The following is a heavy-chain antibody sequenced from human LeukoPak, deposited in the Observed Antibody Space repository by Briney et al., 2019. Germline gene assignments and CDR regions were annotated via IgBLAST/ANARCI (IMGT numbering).Heavy chain of an antibody. CDR3: ARGGAGSYGYCSGGSCYVDY. V-gene: IGHV3-21*01. Sequence: GGSLRLSCAVSGVTFSSYSMNWVRQAPGKGLEWVSSISSSGSYIYYAGSVKGRFTISRDNAKNSLYLQMNSLRAEDTAVYYCARGGAGSYGYCSGGSCYVDYWGQGTLVTVSS. CDR2: ISSSGSYI. D-gene: IGHD2-15*01. J-gene: IGHJ4*02. CDR1: GVTFSSYS.